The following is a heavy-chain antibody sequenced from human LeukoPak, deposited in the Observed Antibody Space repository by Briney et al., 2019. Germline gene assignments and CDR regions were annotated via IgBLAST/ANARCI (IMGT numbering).Heavy chain of an antibody. V-gene: IGHV3-7*01. CDR1: GFTFSSYW. CDR3: VKDRVSISSSGYFDY. Sequence: PGGSLRLSCAASGFTFSSYWMSWVRQAPGKGLEWVANIKQDGSEKYYVDSVKGRFTISRDNSKNTLYLQMSSLRAEDTAVYYCVKDRVSISSSGYFDYWGQGTLVTVSS. J-gene: IGHJ4*02. D-gene: IGHD6-13*01. CDR2: IKQDGSEK.